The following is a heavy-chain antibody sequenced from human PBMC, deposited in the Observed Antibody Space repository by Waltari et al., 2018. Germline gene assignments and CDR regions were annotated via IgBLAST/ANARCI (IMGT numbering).Heavy chain of an antibody. D-gene: IGHD2-15*01. CDR2: ISPYHGLV. Sequence: QFQLVQSGPEVTKPGAALKVSCKAPGYTFTNFGINRVRQAPGQGLEWVGWISPYHGLVDSHPRLQGRVTLTTDTSTNTAYLEVKSLRSDDTAVYYCARGGGPRTVVALTFDSWGQGTLVTVSS. CDR1: GYTFTNFG. CDR3: ARGGGPRTVVALTFDS. J-gene: IGHJ4*02. V-gene: IGHV1-18*01.